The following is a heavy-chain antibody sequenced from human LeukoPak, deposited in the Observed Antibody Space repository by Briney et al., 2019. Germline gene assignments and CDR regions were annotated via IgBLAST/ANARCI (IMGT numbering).Heavy chain of an antibody. J-gene: IGHJ4*02. V-gene: IGHV4-39*07. CDR2: INHSGST. CDR3: ARNYAGFDY. CDR1: GGSISSSSYY. D-gene: IGHD1-7*01. Sequence: SETLSLTCTVSGGSISSSSYYWGWIRQPPGKGLEWIGEINHSGSTNYNPSLKSRVTISVDTSKNQFSLKLSSVTAADTAVYYCARNYAGFDYWGQGTLVTVSS.